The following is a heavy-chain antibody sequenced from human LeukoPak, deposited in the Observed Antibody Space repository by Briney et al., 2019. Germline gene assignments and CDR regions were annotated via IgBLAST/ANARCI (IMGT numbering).Heavy chain of an antibody. CDR2: ISSSSSYI. D-gene: IGHD2-15*01. CDR3: ARGGTGGKVCCSGGSCYSEFDY. J-gene: IGHJ4*02. CDR1: GFTFSSYS. V-gene: IGHV3-21*01. Sequence: PGGSLRLSCAASGFTFSSYSMNWVRQAPGKGLEWVSSISSSSSYIYYADSVKGRFTISRDNAKNSLYLQMNSLRAEDTAVYYCARGGTGGKVCCSGGSCYSEFDYWGQGTLVTVSS.